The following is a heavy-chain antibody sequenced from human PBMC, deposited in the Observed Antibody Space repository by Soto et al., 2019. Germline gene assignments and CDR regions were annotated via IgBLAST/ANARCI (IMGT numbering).Heavy chain of an antibody. CDR3: ARNTGSYGYYYYYYGMDV. J-gene: IGHJ6*02. Sequence: QVQLVQSGAEVKKPGSSVKVSCKASGGTFSSYAISWVRQAPGQGLEWMGGIIPIFGTANYAQKFQGRVTITAAESTSTAYMELSSLRSEDTAVYYCARNTGSYGYYYYYYGMDVWGQGTTVTVSS. D-gene: IGHD3-10*01. CDR1: GGTFSSYA. CDR2: IIPIFGTA. V-gene: IGHV1-69*12.